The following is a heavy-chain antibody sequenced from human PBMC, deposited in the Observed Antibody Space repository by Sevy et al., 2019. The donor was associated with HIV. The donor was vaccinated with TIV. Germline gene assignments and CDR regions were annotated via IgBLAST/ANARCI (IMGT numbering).Heavy chain of an antibody. Sequence: GGSLRLSCAASGFTFSSYSMNWVRQAPGKGLEWVSSISSSRNYIYYADSVKGRFTISRDNAKNSLYLHMDSLRAEDTALYYCARDDIVARDYFDYWGQGTLVTVSS. CDR3: ARDDIVARDYFDY. CDR2: ISSSRNYI. D-gene: IGHD2-15*01. V-gene: IGHV3-21*01. J-gene: IGHJ4*02. CDR1: GFTFSSYS.